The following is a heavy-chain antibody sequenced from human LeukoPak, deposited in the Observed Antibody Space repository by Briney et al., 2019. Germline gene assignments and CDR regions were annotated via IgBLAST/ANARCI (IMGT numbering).Heavy chain of an antibody. CDR1: GYTFTGYY. Sequence: ASVKVSCKASGYTFTGYYMHWVRQAPGQGLEWMGWINPNSGGTNYAQKFQGRVTMTTDTSTSTAYMELRSLRSDDTAVYYCARVNPVVRDAFDIWGQGTMVTVSS. J-gene: IGHJ3*02. V-gene: IGHV1-2*02. CDR2: INPNSGGT. D-gene: IGHD3-10*01. CDR3: ARVNPVVRDAFDI.